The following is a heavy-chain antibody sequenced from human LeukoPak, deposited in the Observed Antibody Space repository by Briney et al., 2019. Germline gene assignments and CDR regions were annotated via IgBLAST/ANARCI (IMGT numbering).Heavy chain of an antibody. CDR3: PRSVYSYDPPEA. D-gene: IGHD3-22*01. J-gene: IGHJ5*02. CDR2: ISGSGGRT. V-gene: IGHV3-23*01. Sequence: GGSLRLSCAASGFTFSRYAMSWVRQAPGKGLGWGSAISGSGGRTYYADFVEGRFPISRENAKKSVEPQNKKLRGEDTAGFYCPRSVYSYDPPEAWGQGPLVTAS. CDR1: GFTFSRYA.